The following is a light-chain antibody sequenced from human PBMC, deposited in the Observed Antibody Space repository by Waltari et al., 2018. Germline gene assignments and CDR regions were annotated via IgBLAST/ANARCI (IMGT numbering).Light chain of an antibody. CDR2: MDN. CDR3: AAWDDSLSGFVL. CDR1: RSNLGRNF. Sequence: QSVLTQPPPVSGTPGQRVTISCSGSRSNLGRNFVYWYQQLPGTAPKLLIYMDNQRPSGVPDRFSGSKSGPSASLAISGLRSEDEGNYYCAAWDDSLSGFVLFGGGTKVTVL. V-gene: IGLV1-47*01. J-gene: IGLJ2*01.